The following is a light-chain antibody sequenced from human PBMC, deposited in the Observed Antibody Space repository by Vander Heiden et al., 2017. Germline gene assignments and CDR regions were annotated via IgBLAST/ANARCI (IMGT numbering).Light chain of an antibody. V-gene: IGLV3-1*01. CDR3: QAWDSSTVV. CDR2: QDS. Sequence: SSDLSQPPSVSVSPGQTASITCSGDKLGDKYACWYQQKPGQSPVLVIYQDSKRPSGIPERFSGSNSGNTATLTIRGTQAMDEADYYCQAWDSSTVVFGGGTKLTVL. CDR1: KLGDKY. J-gene: IGLJ2*01.